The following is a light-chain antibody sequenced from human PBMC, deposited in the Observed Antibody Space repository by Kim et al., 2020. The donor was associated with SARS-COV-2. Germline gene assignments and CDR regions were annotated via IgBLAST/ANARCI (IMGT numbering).Light chain of an antibody. V-gene: IGLV2-14*03. CDR2: DVS. CDR1: SSDVGGYNY. J-gene: IGLJ3*02. CDR3: SSYTSSSTWV. Sequence: GQSINVSCTGTSSDVGGYNYVSWYQQHPGKAPKLMIYDVSNRPSGVSNRFSGSKSGNTASLTISGLQAEDEADYYCSSYTSSSTWVFGVWTQLTVL.